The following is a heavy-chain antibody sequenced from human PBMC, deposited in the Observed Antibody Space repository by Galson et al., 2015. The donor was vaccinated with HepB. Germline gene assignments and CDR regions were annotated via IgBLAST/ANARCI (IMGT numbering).Heavy chain of an antibody. CDR2: LTYGGSNK. D-gene: IGHD2-8*01. CDR3: PRDRANGRYGYLDR. Sequence: SLRLSCAASGFSFSSYEMHWVRQAPGKGLEWVAALTYGGSNKYYADSVKGRFTISRDNSNNTFYLQLSSLTPVDTAVYYCPRDRANGRYGYLDRWGRGALVTVSS. CDR1: GFSFSSYE. V-gene: IGHV3-30-3*01. J-gene: IGHJ2*01.